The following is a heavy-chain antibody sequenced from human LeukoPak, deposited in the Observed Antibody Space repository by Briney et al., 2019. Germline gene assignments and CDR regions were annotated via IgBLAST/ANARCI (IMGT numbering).Heavy chain of an antibody. Sequence: ASVKVSCKASGYTFTSYDINWVRQATGQGLAWMGWMNPNSGNTGYAQKFQGRVTMTRNTSISTAYMELSSLRSEDTAVYYCARLLYFSWVGYYGMDVWGQGTTVTVSS. V-gene: IGHV1-8*01. CDR2: MNPNSGNT. J-gene: IGHJ6*02. D-gene: IGHD3-3*01. CDR3: ARLLYFSWVGYYGMDV. CDR1: GYTFTSYD.